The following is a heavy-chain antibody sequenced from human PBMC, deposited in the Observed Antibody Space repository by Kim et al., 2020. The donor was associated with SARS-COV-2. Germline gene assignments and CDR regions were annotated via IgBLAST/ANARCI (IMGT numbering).Heavy chain of an antibody. D-gene: IGHD6-6*01. CDR2: IIPIFGTA. CDR3: ARPPRREYSSSLDYYGMDV. Sequence: SVKVSCKASGGTFSSYAISWVRQAPGQGLEWMGGIIPIFGTANYAQKFQGRVTITADESTSTAYMELSSLRSEDTAVYYCARPPRREYSSSLDYYGMDVWGQGTTVTISS. CDR1: GGTFSSYA. V-gene: IGHV1-69*13. J-gene: IGHJ6*02.